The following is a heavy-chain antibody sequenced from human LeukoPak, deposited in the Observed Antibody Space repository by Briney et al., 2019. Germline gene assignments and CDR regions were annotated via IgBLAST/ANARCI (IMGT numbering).Heavy chain of an antibody. CDR2: IYYSGST. CDR1: GGSISSGDYY. Sequence: PSQTLSLTCTVSGGSISSGDYYWSWIRQPPGKGLEWIGYIYYSGSTYYNPSLKSRVTISVDTSKNQFSLKLSSVTAADTAVYYCARGDGYNKPDAFDIWGQGTMVTVSS. V-gene: IGHV4-30-4*01. D-gene: IGHD5-24*01. J-gene: IGHJ3*02. CDR3: ARGDGYNKPDAFDI.